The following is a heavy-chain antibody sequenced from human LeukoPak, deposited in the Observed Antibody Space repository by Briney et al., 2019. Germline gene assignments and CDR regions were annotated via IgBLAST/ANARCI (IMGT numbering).Heavy chain of an antibody. Sequence: SLRLSCTTSGFSFDDFAMSWFGQAPGKGLEWITSIKSRSYGGTTDYAASVRGRFSISRDAAKSIAYLQVNSLKPEDTALYFCSTVLLEGSRSFQQHMGVWGKGTTVTVSS. CDR1: GFSFDDFA. CDR2: IKSRSYGGTT. J-gene: IGHJ6*03. V-gene: IGHV3-49*03. D-gene: IGHD3-16*01. CDR3: STVLLEGSRSFQQHMGV.